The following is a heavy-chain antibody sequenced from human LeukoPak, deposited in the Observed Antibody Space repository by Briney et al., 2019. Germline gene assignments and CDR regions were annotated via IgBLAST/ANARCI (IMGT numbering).Heavy chain of an antibody. D-gene: IGHD6-19*01. CDR1: GFTFSTYA. CDR2: ISGSGGGT. CDR3: AKGFRSSGQNFESSAFDS. Sequence: GGSLGLSCAASGFTFSTYAMSWVRQAPGNGLEWVSAISGSGGGTYYADSVKGRFTISRDNSKNALSLQMNSLRADDTAVYFCAKGFRSSGQNFESSAFDSWGQGTLVTVSS. V-gene: IGHV3-23*01. J-gene: IGHJ4*02.